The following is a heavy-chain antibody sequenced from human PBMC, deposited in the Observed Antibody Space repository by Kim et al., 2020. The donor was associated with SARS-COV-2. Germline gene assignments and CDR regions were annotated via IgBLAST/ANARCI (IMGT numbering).Heavy chain of an antibody. V-gene: IGHV4-34*01. CDR2: ISHTGGT. J-gene: IGHJ6*02. CDR3: ARGESPSIAGSRSRLLSGSGRASYGRDA. CDR1: GGSFKGFY. Sequence: SETLSLTCAVHGGSFKGFYWTWIRQSPGKGLEWIGEISHTGGTHYNPSLESRLTMSVDTSENQFSLNVRSVTAADTAVYYCARGESPSIAGSRSRLLSGSGRASYGRDAWGPGPTVTV. D-gene: IGHD6-6*01.